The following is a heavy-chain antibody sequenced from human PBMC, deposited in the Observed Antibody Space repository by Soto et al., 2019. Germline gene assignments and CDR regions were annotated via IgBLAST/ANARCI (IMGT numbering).Heavy chain of an antibody. Sequence: ASVKVSCKASGYTFSSHGIIWVRQAPGQGLEWMGWISGYNGNAKYAQRFQGRVTMTTDTSKNQFSLKLSSVTAADTAVYYCARGGDTAGFDPWGQGTLVTVS. CDR1: GYTFSSHG. CDR3: ARGGDTAGFDP. V-gene: IGHV1-18*01. CDR2: ISGYNGNA. D-gene: IGHD5-18*01. J-gene: IGHJ5*02.